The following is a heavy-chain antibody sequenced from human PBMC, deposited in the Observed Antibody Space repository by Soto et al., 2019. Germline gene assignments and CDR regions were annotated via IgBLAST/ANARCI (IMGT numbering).Heavy chain of an antibody. J-gene: IGHJ4*02. D-gene: IGHD3-10*01. CDR3: ARQPYDVLLWFGESPFDY. CDR1: GGSISSRSYY. CDR2: IYYSVST. V-gene: IGHV4-39*01. Sequence: QLQLQESGPGLVKPSETLSLTCTVSGGSISSRSYYWGWLRQPPGKGLEWIGSIYYSVSTYYNPSLKSRVTISVDTSKKQFSLRLSSVSAADTAVYYCARQPYDVLLWFGESPFDYWCQGTLVTVSS.